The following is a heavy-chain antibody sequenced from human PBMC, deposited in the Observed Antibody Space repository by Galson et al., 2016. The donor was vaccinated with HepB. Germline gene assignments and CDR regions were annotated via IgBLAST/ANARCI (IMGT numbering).Heavy chain of an antibody. J-gene: IGHJ4*02. CDR3: ARDPSGGWPYYLDE. D-gene: IGHD2-15*01. CDR2: IQYDGSEK. Sequence: SLRLSCAASGFAFSTYWMNWVRQAPGKGLEWVASIQYDGSEKYYVGSVKGRFTSSRDNAKNSLYLQMNSLRADDTAVYYCARDPSGGWPYYLDEWGQGTLVTVSS. V-gene: IGHV3-7*01. CDR1: GFAFSTYW.